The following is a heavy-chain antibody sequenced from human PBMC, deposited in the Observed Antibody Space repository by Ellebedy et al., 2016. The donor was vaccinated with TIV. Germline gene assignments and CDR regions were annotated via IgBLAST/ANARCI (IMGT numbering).Heavy chain of an antibody. CDR3: ARVPRVTYYPDYFDF. V-gene: IGHV1-2*02. D-gene: IGHD2-21*02. J-gene: IGHJ4*02. CDR1: GYTFSANQ. CDR2: INPKNGGA. Sequence: AASVKVSCKASGYTFSANQLHWVRQAPGQGLEWMGYINPKNGGAKYAQKFQARVTMTRDASMGTVFLELNRLRSDDTAVYYCARVPRVTYYPDYFDFWGQGSLVTVSS.